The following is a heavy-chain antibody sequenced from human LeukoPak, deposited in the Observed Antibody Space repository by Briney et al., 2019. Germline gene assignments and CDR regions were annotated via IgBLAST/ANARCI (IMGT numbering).Heavy chain of an antibody. CDR1: GFNFSRYS. Sequence: GGSLRLSCAASGFNFSRYSMTWVRQAPGKGLEWVSSISISTTYIDYADSVKGRFTISRDNAKKSLYLQMNSLRAEDTAVYYCARDGGGFDSWGQGTLVTVSS. J-gene: IGHJ4*02. V-gene: IGHV3-21*01. D-gene: IGHD3-16*01. CDR2: ISISTTYI. CDR3: ARDGGGFDS.